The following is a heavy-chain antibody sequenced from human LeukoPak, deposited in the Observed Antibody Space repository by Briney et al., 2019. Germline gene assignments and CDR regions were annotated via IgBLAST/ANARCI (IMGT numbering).Heavy chain of an antibody. CDR3: ATSIVTGYTYGMAV. CDR1: AYTLTEIS. Sequence: ASVKVSCKVSAYTLTEISMHLVRHAPGKGLEWMGGFDPEDGETIYAQKFQGRVTMTEDTSTDTAYMELSSLRSEDTAVYYCATSIVTGYTYGMAVSRQATTVTVSS. D-gene: IGHD3-9*01. V-gene: IGHV1-24*01. J-gene: IGHJ6*01. CDR2: FDPEDGET.